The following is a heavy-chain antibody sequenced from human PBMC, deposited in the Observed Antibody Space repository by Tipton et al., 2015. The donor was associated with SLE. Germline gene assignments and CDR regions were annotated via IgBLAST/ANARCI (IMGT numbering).Heavy chain of an antibody. V-gene: IGHV4-39*02. Sequence: LSLTCTASGGSISSSSYYWGWIRQPPGKGLEWIGSIYYSGSTYYNPSLKSRVTISVDTSKNQFSLKLSSVTAADTAVYYCARDRRYYMDVWGKGTTVTVSS. CDR2: IYYSGST. J-gene: IGHJ6*03. CDR1: GGSISSSSYY. CDR3: ARDRRYYMDV.